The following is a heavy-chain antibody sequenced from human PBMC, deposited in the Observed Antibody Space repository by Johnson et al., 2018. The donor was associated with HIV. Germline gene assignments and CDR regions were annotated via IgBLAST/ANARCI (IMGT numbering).Heavy chain of an antibody. CDR3: AKTYYDFWSGYFGAFDI. CDR2: ISYDGSNK. CDR1: GFTFSSYG. J-gene: IGHJ3*02. Sequence: QMQLVESGGGVVQPGGSLRLSCAASGFTFSSYGMHWVRQAPGKGLEWVAVISYDGSNKYYADSVKGRFTISRDNSKNTLYLQMNSLRAEDTALYYCAKTYYDFWSGYFGAFDIWGKGTMVTVSS. D-gene: IGHD3-3*01. V-gene: IGHV3-30*18.